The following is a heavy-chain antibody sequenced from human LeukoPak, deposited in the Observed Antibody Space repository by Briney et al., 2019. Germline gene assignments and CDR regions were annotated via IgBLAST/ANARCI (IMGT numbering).Heavy chain of an antibody. V-gene: IGHV4-59*01. D-gene: IGHD6-13*01. J-gene: IGHJ6*03. Sequence: SETLSLTCTVSGGSISSYYWGWIRQPPGKGLEWIGYIYYSGNTNYNPSLKSRATISVDTSKNQFSLKLSSVTAADTAVYYCARASSSPYYYYMDVWGKGTTVTVSS. CDR1: GGSISSYY. CDR3: ARASSSPYYYYMDV. CDR2: IYYSGNT.